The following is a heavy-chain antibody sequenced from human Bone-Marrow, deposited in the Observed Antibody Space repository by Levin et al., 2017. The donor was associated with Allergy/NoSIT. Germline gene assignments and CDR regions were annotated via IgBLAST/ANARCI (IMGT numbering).Heavy chain of an antibody. CDR3: ARAFYYDSSGNYRSAFDL. CDR2: IIPMPGIT. D-gene: IGHD3-22*01. CDR1: GGSFSSYP. V-gene: IGHV1-69*04. J-gene: IGHJ3*01. Sequence: ASVKVSCKASGGSFSSYPINWVRQAPGQGLEWMGRIIPMPGITNYTQNFQERVTITADRSTSTAYMELSGLRSEDTAVYYCARAFYYDSSGNYRSAFDLWGQGTRVTVSS.